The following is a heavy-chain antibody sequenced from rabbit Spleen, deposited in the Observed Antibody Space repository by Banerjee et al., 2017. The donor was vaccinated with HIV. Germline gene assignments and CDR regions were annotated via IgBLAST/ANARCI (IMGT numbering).Heavy chain of an antibody. Sequence: QQQLEESGGGLVKPEGSLTLTCTASGFSFSSSYYMCWVRQAPGKGLEWIACIYTGDGDTYYATWAKGRFTISKTSSTTVTLQMTSLTAADTATYFCAGSYGAGNINYYLDLWGPGTLVTVS. D-gene: IGHD2-1*01. J-gene: IGHJ4*01. CDR1: GFSFSSSYY. CDR2: IYTGDGDT. CDR3: AGSYGAGNINYYLDL. V-gene: IGHV1S45*01.